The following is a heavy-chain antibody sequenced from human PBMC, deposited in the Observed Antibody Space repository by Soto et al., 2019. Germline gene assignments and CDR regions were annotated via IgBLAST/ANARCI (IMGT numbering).Heavy chain of an antibody. D-gene: IGHD1-1*01. J-gene: IGHJ6*03. V-gene: IGHV3-48*01. CDR2: ISSSSSVI. CDR3: ARDLRWGSNWYYYMDV. Sequence: EVQLVESGGGLVQPGGSLRLSCATSGFILSDCAMNWVRQAPGKGLEWVSYISSSSSVIDYADSVKGRFTVSRDNARNSLYLQMNSLRAEDTAVYYCARDLRWGSNWYYYMDVWGKGTTVIVSS. CDR1: GFILSDCA.